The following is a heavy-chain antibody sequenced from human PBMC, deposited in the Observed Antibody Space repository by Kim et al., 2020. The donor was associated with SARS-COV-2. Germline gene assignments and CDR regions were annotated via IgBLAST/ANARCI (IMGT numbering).Heavy chain of an antibody. J-gene: IGHJ5*02. CDR2: IYYSGST. D-gene: IGHD3-3*01. CDR3: ARHPGVLSGLGGWFDP. Sequence: SETLSLTCTVSGGSISSSSYYWGWNRQPPGKGLEWIGSIYYSGSTYYNPTLKSRVTISVDTSKNQFSLKLSSVTAADAAGYYGARHPGVLSGLGGWFDPWGQGTLVTVSS. CDR1: GGSISSSSYY. V-gene: IGHV4-39*01.